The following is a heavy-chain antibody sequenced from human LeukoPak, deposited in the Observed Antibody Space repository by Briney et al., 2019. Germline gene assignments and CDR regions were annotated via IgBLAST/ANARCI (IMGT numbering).Heavy chain of an antibody. CDR3: ARSPQPAADYYFDY. J-gene: IGHJ4*02. CDR1: GFTFSSYG. CDR2: ISGSGGTT. D-gene: IGHD6-13*01. Sequence: GGTLRLSCAASGFTFSSYGMSWVRQAPGKGLEWVSGISGSGGTTYYADSVKGRFTISRDNSKNTLYLQMNSLRAEDTAVYYCARSPQPAADYYFDYWGQGTLVTVSS. V-gene: IGHV3-23*01.